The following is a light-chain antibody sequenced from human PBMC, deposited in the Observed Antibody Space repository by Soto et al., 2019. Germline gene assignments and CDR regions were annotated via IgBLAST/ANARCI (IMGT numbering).Light chain of an antibody. CDR2: DAS. Sequence: IQLTQSPSFLSASVGDRVTITCRASQSISSWLAWYQQKPGKAPKLLIYDASSLESGVPSRLSGSGSGTEFTLTISSLQPDDFATYYCQQYNSYSWTFGQGTKVDIK. CDR3: QQYNSYSWT. CDR1: QSISSW. V-gene: IGKV1-5*01. J-gene: IGKJ1*01.